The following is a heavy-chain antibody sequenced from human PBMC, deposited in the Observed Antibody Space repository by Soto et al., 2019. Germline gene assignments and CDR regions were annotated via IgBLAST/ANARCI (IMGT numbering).Heavy chain of an antibody. V-gene: IGHV3-21*01. CDR1: GFTFSSYS. CDR2: ISSSSSYI. Sequence: EVQLVESGGGLVKPGGSLRLSCAASGFTFSSYSMNWVRQAPGKGLEWVSSISSSSSYIYYADSVKGRFIISRDNAKNSLYLQMNSLRAEDTAVYYCTTGTTQWDYWGQGTLVTVSS. D-gene: IGHD1-1*01. J-gene: IGHJ4*02. CDR3: TTGTTQWDY.